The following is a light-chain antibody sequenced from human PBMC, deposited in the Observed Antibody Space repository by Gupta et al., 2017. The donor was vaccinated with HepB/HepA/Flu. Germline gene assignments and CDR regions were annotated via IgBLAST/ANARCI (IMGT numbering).Light chain of an antibody. Sequence: EIVLTQSPGTLSLSPGERATLSCRASQSVSSNYLAWYQQKPGQAPRLLIYGASSRATGIPDRFSGSGSGTDFTLTISRLDPEDFAVYYCQQEGSSPKTFGQGTTVEIK. CDR1: QSVSSNY. CDR2: GAS. CDR3: QQEGSSPKT. V-gene: IGKV3-20*01. J-gene: IGKJ1*01.